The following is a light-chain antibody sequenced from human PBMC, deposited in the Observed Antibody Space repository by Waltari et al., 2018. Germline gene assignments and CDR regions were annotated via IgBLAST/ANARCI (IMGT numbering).Light chain of an antibody. J-gene: IGLJ2*01. V-gene: IGLV3-1*01. Sequence: SYDLTQPPSVSVSPGQPANIACSGDNLGSKSTSWYHQRPGPSPILVIYQDSKRPSGIPERFSASNSGNTASLTISGTQALDEGDYYCQVWDGTTGVIFGGGTRLTVL. CDR2: QDS. CDR1: NLGSKS. CDR3: QVWDGTTGVI.